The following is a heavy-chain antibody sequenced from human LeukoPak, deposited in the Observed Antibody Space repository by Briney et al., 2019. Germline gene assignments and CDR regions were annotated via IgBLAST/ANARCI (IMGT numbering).Heavy chain of an antibody. J-gene: IGHJ4*02. V-gene: IGHV1-18*01. CDR2: ISAYNGNT. CDR3: ARDRGETTVTYFDY. CDR1: GYTFTSYG. D-gene: IGHD4-11*01. Sequence: GASVKVSCKASGYTFTSYGISWVRQAPGQGLEWMGWISAYNGNTNYAQKLQGRVTITTDESTSTAYMELSSLRSEDTAVYYCARDRGETTVTYFDYWGQGTLVTVSS.